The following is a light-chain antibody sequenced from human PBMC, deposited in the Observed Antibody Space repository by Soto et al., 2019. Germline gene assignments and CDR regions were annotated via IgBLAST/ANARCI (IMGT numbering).Light chain of an antibody. J-gene: IGKJ1*01. V-gene: IGKV3-15*01. CDR3: QQYNNWPPWT. CDR1: QGVSSN. CDR2: AAS. Sequence: ILMTQSPDTLSVSPGERATLSCRASQGVSSNLAWYQQKPGQAPRLLISAASTRATGIPARFSGSGSGTEFTLTISSLQSEDFAVYYCQQYNNWPPWTFGQGTKVDIK.